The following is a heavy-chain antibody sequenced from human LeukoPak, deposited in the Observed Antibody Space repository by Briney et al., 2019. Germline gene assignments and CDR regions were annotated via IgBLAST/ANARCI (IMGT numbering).Heavy chain of an antibody. V-gene: IGHV4-39*07. J-gene: IGHJ4*02. CDR1: GGSISSSSYY. D-gene: IGHD6-19*01. CDR2: IYYSGST. CDR3: AGGGGSGWYTVQVDY. Sequence: PSETLSLTCAVSGGSISSSSYYWGWIRQPPGKGLEWIGSIYYSGSTYYNPSLESRVTISVDTSKNQFSLKLSSVTAADTAVYYCAGGGGSGWYTVQVDYWGQGTLVTVSS.